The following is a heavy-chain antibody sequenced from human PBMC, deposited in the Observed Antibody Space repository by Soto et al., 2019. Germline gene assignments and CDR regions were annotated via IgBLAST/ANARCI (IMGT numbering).Heavy chain of an antibody. CDR2: ISYDGSNK. D-gene: IGHD6-6*01. Sequence: QVQLVESGGGVVQPGRSLRLSCAASRFTFSSYGMHWVRQAPGKGLEWVAVISYDGSNKYYADSVKGRFTISRDNSTNTLFVQMNSLRAEDTAVYYCAKDNGGGQVVGYWYFDLWGRGTLVTVSS. CDR1: RFTFSSYG. V-gene: IGHV3-30*18. J-gene: IGHJ2*01. CDR3: AKDNGGGQVVGYWYFDL.